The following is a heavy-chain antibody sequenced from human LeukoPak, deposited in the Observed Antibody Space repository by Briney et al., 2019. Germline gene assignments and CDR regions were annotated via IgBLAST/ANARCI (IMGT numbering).Heavy chain of an antibody. CDR1: GCTFTSHG. V-gene: IGHV1-18*01. CDR3: ARDEWQQLALFEY. CDR2: ISAYNGNT. D-gene: IGHD6-13*01. Sequence: ASVKVSCKASGCTFTSHGISWVRQAPGQGLEWMGWISAYNGNTNYAQNLQGRVTTTTDTSTSTAYMELRSLRSDDTAVYYCARDEWQQLALFEYWGQGALVTVSS. J-gene: IGHJ4*02.